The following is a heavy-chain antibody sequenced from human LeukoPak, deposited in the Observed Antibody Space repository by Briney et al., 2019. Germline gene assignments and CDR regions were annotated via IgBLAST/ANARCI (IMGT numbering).Heavy chain of an antibody. D-gene: IGHD1-26*01. J-gene: IGHJ4*02. CDR3: ARGTSGSNRTGDY. V-gene: IGHV3-21*01. CDR1: GFTFSSYS. Sequence: GGSLRLSCAASGFTFSSYSINWVRQAPGKGLEWVSSISGSSSYIYYADSVKGRFTISRDTAKNSMYLQMSSLRVEDTAVYYCARGTSGSNRTGDYWGQGILVTVSS. CDR2: ISGSSSYI.